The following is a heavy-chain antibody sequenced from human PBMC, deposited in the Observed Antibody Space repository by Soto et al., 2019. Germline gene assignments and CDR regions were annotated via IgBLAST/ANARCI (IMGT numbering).Heavy chain of an antibody. Sequence: ASVKVSCKASGYTFTSYYMHWVRQAPGQGLEWMGIINPSGGSTSYAQKFQGRVTMTRDTSTSTVYMELSSLRSEDTAVYYCARDTTHCSSTSCYDYYYYGMDVWGQGTKVTVSS. D-gene: IGHD2-2*01. CDR1: GYTFTSYY. V-gene: IGHV1-46*03. CDR2: INPSGGST. CDR3: ARDTTHCSSTSCYDYYYYGMDV. J-gene: IGHJ6*02.